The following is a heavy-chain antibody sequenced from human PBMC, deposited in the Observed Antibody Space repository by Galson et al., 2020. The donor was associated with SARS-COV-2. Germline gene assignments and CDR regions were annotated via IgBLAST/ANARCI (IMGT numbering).Heavy chain of an antibody. D-gene: IGHD3-10*01. CDR2: TYYRSKWYN. J-gene: IGHJ6*02. CDR1: GDSVSSNTAV. Sequence: SETLSLTCDISGDSVSSNTAVWNWIRQSPLRGLEWLGRTYYRSKWYNNYALSVKSRINIIPDTSQNQFSLHLNSVTPEDTAVYYCARRGFGYGMDGWGQGTTVTVSS. V-gene: IGHV6-1*01. CDR3: ARRGFGYGMDG.